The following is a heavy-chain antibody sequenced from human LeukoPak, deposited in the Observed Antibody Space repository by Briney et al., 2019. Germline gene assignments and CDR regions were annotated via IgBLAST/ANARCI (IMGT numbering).Heavy chain of an antibody. D-gene: IGHD3-16*01. CDR3: ARASPPESFLIRLHYYYYYMDV. V-gene: IGHV1-18*01. CDR1: GYTFTSYG. J-gene: IGHJ6*03. CDR2: ISAYNGNT. Sequence: GASVKVSCKASGYTFTSYGISWVRQAPGQGLEWMGWISAYNGNTNYAQKLQGRVTMTTDTSTSTAYMELRSLRSDDTAVYYCARASPPESFLIRLHYYYYYMDVWGKGTTVTVSS.